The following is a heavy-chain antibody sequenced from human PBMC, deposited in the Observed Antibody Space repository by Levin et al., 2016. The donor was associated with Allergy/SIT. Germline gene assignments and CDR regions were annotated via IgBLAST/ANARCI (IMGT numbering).Heavy chain of an antibody. CDR3: ARVRPSGLEYLDL. CDR2: IYRAGDT. V-gene: IGHV3-53*01. D-gene: IGHD3/OR15-3a*01. Sequence: LSLTCAVSGLSVSESYMNWVRQPPGKGLQWVSVIYRAGDTYYAEAVKGRFTVSRDISKNTVYLQINRLTVDDTAVYYCARVRPSGLEYLDLWGQGTLVTVSS. J-gene: IGHJ4*02. CDR1: GLSVSESY.